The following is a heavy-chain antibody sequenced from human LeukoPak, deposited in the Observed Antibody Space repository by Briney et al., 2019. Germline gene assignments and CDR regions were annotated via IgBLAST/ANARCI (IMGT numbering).Heavy chain of an antibody. CDR1: GFTVSSNY. CDR3: ARDRSSWYLYYYYGMDV. V-gene: IGHV3-53*01. J-gene: IGHJ6*02. Sequence: GGSLRLSCAVSGFTVSSNYMNWVRQAPGKGLEWVSVVYSGGSTYYADSVRGRFTISRDNAKNTLYLQMNSLRAEDTAVYYCARDRSSWYLYYYYGMDVWGQGTTVTVSS. CDR2: VYSGGST. D-gene: IGHD6-13*01.